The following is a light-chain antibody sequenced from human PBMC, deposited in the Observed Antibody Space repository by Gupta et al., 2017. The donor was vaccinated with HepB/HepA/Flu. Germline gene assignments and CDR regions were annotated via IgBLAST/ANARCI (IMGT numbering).Light chain of an antibody. Sequence: SSELTQDPAVSVALGQTVSITCQGDTLRGFYANWYQQKPGQAPVIVISVKNNRPSGIPDRFSGSSSGDTASATITGAQAEEEAYYCYDSQDSSGNVVFGGGTKLTVL. CDR1: TLRGFY. J-gene: IGLJ2*01. CDR2: VKN. CDR3: DSQDSSGNVV. V-gene: IGLV3-19*01.